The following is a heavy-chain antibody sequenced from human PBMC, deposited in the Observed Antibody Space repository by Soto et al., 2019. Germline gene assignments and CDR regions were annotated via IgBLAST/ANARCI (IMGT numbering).Heavy chain of an antibody. CDR2: ISSSSSTI. D-gene: IGHD6-19*01. J-gene: IGHJ3*02. CDR3: ARELPFSSGWLYAFDI. Sequence: EVQLVESGGGLVQPGGSLRLSCAASGFTFSSYSMNLVRQAPGKGLEWVSYISSSSSTIYYADSVKGRFTISRDNAKNSLDLQMNSLRGEDTAVSYCARELPFSSGWLYAFDIWGQGTMVTVSS. V-gene: IGHV3-48*01. CDR1: GFTFSSYS.